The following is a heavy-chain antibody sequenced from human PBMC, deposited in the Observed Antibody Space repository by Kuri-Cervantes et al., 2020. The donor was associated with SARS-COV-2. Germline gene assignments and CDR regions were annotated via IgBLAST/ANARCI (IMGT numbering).Heavy chain of an antibody. J-gene: IGHJ2*01. CDR1: GFTFDDYG. CDR2: INWNGGST. D-gene: IGHD3-10*01. V-gene: IGHV3-20*04. Sequence: GESLKISCAASGFTFDDYGMSWVRQAPGKGLEWVSGINWNGGSTGYADSVKGRFTISRDNAKNSLYPQMNSLRAEDTALYYCARKGSGGWYFDPWGRGTLVTVSS. CDR3: ARKGSGGWYFDP.